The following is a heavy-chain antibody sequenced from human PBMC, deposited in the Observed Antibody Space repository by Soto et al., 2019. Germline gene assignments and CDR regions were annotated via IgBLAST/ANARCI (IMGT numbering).Heavy chain of an antibody. Sequence: GGSLRLSCAASGFTFSSYGMHWVRQAPGKGLEWVAVISYDGSNKYYADSVKGRFTISRDNSKNTLYLQMNSLRAEDTAVYYCAKDSATQGTYYFDYWGQGTLVTVSS. J-gene: IGHJ4*02. CDR1: GFTFSSYG. CDR3: AKDSATQGTYYFDY. V-gene: IGHV3-30*18. CDR2: ISYDGSNK. D-gene: IGHD2-15*01.